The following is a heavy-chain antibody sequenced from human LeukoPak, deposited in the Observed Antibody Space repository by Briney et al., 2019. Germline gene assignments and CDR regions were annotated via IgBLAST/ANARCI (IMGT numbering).Heavy chain of an antibody. V-gene: IGHV1-69*01. CDR1: GGTFSSYA. CDR2: IIPIFGTA. D-gene: IGHD2-2*01. J-gene: IGHJ4*02. CDR3: ARGEGLGYCSSTSCHTSLAY. Sequence: GSSVKVSCKASGGTFSSYAISWVRQAPGQGLEWMGGIIPIFGTANYAQKFQGRVTITADESTSTAYMELSSLRSEETAVYYCARGEGLGYCSSTSCHTSLAYWGQGTLVTVSS.